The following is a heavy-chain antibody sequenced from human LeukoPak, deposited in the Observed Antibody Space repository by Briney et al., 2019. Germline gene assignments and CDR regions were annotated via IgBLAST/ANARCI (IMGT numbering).Heavy chain of an antibody. Sequence: SVKVSCKASGGTFSSYAISWVRQAPGQGLEWMGGIIPIFGTANYAQKFQGRVTITADESTSTAYMELSSLRSEDTAVYYCARLGPYCGGDCPFDYWGQGTLVTVSS. CDR3: ARLGPYCGGDCPFDY. D-gene: IGHD2-21*02. CDR1: GGTFSSYA. CDR2: IIPIFGTA. V-gene: IGHV1-69*01. J-gene: IGHJ4*02.